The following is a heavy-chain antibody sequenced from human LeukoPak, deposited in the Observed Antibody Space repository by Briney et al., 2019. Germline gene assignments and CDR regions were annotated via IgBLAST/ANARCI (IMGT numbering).Heavy chain of an antibody. CDR2: ITSSGAAT. CDR1: GFTFSSYA. D-gene: IGHD3-22*01. J-gene: IGHJ4*02. CDR3: AKDRPNYYGSNGHYYKLNGDC. Sequence: PGGSLRLSCAASGFTFSSYAMSWVRQAPGKGLAWVSSITSSGAATYYADSVKGRSTISRDNSDNTLYLQMNSLRAEDTAVYYCAKDRPNYYGSNGHYYKLNGDCWGQGTLVTVSS. V-gene: IGHV3-23*01.